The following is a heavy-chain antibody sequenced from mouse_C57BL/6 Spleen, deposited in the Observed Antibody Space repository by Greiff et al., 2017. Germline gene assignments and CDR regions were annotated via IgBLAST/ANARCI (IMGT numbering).Heavy chain of an antibody. J-gene: IGHJ4*01. Sequence: EVKLMESGPGLVKPSQSLSLTCSVTGYSITSGYYWNWIRQFPGNKLEWMGYISYDGSNNYNPSLKNRISITRDTSKNQFFLKLNSVTTEDTATYYCARGDGYSYYYAMDYWGQGTSVTVSS. CDR1: GYSITSGYY. CDR2: ISYDGSN. D-gene: IGHD2-3*01. CDR3: ARGDGYSYYYAMDY. V-gene: IGHV3-6*01.